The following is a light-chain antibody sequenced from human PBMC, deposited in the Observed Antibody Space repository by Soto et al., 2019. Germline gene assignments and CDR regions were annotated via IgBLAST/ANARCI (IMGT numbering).Light chain of an antibody. CDR3: QQYHNLWM. Sequence: IALTQSPATVSVSPGDRVTLSCWASQNIYSNLGWYQQRPGQAPRLIIYRASARPTGIPARFSGSGSGTEVTPTISRRQSEDFATYYCQQYHNLWMFGRGTKVEIK. J-gene: IGKJ1*01. CDR1: QNIYSN. V-gene: IGKV3-15*01. CDR2: RAS.